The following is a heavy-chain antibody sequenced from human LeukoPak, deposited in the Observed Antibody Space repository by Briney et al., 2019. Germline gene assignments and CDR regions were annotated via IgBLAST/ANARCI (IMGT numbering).Heavy chain of an antibody. J-gene: IGHJ4*02. D-gene: IGHD1-26*01. V-gene: IGHV3-11*03. CDR1: GFTFSDYY. Sequence: PGGSLRLSCAASGFTFSDYYMSWIRQAPGKGLEWVSYISSSSSYTNYADSVKGRFTISRDNAKNSLYLQMNSLRAEDTAVYYCAGLEAGAYYFDYWGQGTLVTVSS. CDR2: ISSSSSYT. CDR3: AGLEAGAYYFDY.